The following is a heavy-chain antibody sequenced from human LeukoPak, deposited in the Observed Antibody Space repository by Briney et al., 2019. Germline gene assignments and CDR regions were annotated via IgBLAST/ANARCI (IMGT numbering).Heavy chain of an antibody. Sequence: SETLSLTCTVSGGSISSSSYYWGWIRQPPGKGLEWIGSIYYSGSTYYNPSLKSRVTISVDTSKNQFSLKLSSVTAADTAVYYCAKGGVGATGRPFDIWGQGTMVTVSS. D-gene: IGHD1-26*01. CDR1: GGSISSSSYY. J-gene: IGHJ3*02. V-gene: IGHV4-39*07. CDR2: IYYSGST. CDR3: AKGGVGATGRPFDI.